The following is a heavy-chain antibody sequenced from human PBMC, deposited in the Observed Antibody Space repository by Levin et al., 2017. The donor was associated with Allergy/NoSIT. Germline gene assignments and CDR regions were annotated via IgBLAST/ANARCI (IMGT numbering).Heavy chain of an antibody. Sequence: PSQTLSLTCTVSGGSVSSGSYYWSWIRQPPGKGLEWIGYIYYSGSTNYNPSLKSRVTISVDTSKNQFSLKLSSVTAADTAVYYCARGHSNYLGFDYWGQGTLVTVSS. CDR1: GGSVSSGSYY. V-gene: IGHV4-61*01. CDR2: IYYSGST. D-gene: IGHD4-11*01. J-gene: IGHJ4*02. CDR3: ARGHSNYLGFDY.